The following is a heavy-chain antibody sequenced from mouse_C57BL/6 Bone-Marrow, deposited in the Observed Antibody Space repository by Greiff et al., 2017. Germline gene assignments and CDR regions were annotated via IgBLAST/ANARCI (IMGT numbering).Heavy chain of an antibody. Sequence: VKLLESGAELARPGASVKMSCKASGYTFTSYTMHWVKQRPGQGLEWIGYINPSSGYTKYNQKFKDKATLTADKSSSTAYMQLSSLTSEDSAVYYCARCGYYEGYAMDYWGQGTSVTVSS. CDR2: INPSSGYT. CDR3: ARCGYYEGYAMDY. D-gene: IGHD2-3*01. V-gene: IGHV1-4*01. J-gene: IGHJ4*01. CDR1: GYTFTSYT.